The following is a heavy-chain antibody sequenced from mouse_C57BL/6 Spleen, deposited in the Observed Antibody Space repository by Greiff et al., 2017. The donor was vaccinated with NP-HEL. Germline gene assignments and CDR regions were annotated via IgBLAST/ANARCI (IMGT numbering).Heavy chain of an antibody. J-gene: IGHJ2*01. V-gene: IGHV5-9-1*02. CDR3: TRVKAYYSNYFDY. D-gene: IGHD2-5*01. Sequence: EVMLVESGEGLVKPGGSLKLSCAASGFTFSSYAMSWVRQTPEKRLEWVAYISSGGDYIYYADTVKGRFTISRDNARNTLYLQMSSLKSEDTAMYYCTRVKAYYSNYFDYWGQGTTLTVSS. CDR2: ISSGGDYI. CDR1: GFTFSSYA.